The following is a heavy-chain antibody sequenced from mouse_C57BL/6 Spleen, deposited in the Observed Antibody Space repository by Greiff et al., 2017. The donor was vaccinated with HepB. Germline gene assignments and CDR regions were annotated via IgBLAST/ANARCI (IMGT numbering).Heavy chain of an antibody. CDR1: GFNIKDDY. CDR2: IDPENGDT. V-gene: IGHV14-4*01. CDR3: TTRGITTVVFDY. D-gene: IGHD1-1*01. J-gene: IGHJ2*01. Sequence: DVKLQESGAELVRPGASVKLSCTASGFNIKDDYMHWVKQRPEQGLEWIGWIDPENGDTEYASKFQGTATITADTSSNTAYLQLSSLTSEDTAVYYCTTRGITTVVFDYWGQGTTLTVSS.